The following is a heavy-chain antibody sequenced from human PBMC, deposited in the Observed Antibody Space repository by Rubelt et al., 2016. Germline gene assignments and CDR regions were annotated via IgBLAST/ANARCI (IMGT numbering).Heavy chain of an antibody. V-gene: IGHV4-59*08. CDR3: AGLWIVGTANAFDI. CDR2: ISYTGNT. CDR1: TGSISTYY. Sequence: QVQLQESGPGLVKPSETLSLTCTVSTGSISTYYWNWIRQPPGKGLEWIGYISYTGNTNYNPSLQSRATISADTSKNQFPRRRGSGTAAETAVYYCAGLWIVGTANAFDIWGQGTMVAVSS. J-gene: IGHJ3*02. D-gene: IGHD1-26*01.